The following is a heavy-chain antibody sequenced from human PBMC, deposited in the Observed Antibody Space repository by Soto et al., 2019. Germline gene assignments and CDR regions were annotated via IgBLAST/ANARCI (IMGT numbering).Heavy chain of an antibody. CDR3: ARRPLGYFDY. CDR2: FWSTGAT. V-gene: IGHV4-39*01. D-gene: IGHD6-13*01. Sequence: SETLSLTCTVSGDSIRSGTYSWDWLRQSPGKGLEWIGCFWSTGATYYNPSLKGRLTISLDTSKNQFSLNLNFVTAADTAVYFCARRPLGYFDYWGRGTQVTVS. CDR1: GDSIRSGTYS. J-gene: IGHJ4*02.